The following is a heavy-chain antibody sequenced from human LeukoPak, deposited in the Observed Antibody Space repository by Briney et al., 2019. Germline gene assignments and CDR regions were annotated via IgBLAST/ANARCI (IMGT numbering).Heavy chain of an antibody. CDR2: INPNSGGT. CDR1: GYTXTGYY. CDR3: ARNRADSYDFWSGYPPLGD. Sequence: ASVKVSCKASGYTXTGYYMHWVRQAPGQGLEWMGWINPNSGGTNYAQKFQGRVTMTRDTSISTAYMELSRLRSDDTAVYYCARNRADSYDFWSGYPPLGDWGQGTLVTVSS. V-gene: IGHV1-2*02. J-gene: IGHJ4*02. D-gene: IGHD3-3*01.